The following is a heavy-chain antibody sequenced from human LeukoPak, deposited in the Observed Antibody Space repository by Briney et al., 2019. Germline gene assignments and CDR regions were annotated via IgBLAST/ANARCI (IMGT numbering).Heavy chain of an antibody. J-gene: IGHJ5*02. CDR2: ISSGGMST. CDR1: GFSFSSYS. D-gene: IGHD2-15*01. CDR3: ARAGGSSTFNWFDR. Sequence: GGSLRLACAAPGFSFSSYSMNWVRQAPGKGPEWVSFISSGGMSTDYAASVQGRFTISRDNSEDSLFLQLNSLRADDTAVYYCARAGGSSTFNWFDRWGQGTLVTVSS. V-gene: IGHV3-21*01.